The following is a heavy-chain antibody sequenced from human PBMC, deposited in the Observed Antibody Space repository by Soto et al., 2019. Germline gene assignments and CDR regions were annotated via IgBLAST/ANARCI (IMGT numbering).Heavy chain of an antibody. D-gene: IGHD2-2*01. CDR2: ISGSGGST. J-gene: IGHJ4*02. Sequence: GASLRLSCAASGFTFSSYAMSWVRQAPGKGLEWVSAISGSGGSTYYADSVKGRFTISRDNSKNTLYLQMNSLRAEDTAVYYCAKDLVLVPVANFDYWGQGTLVTVSS. CDR1: GFTFSSYA. V-gene: IGHV3-23*01. CDR3: AKDLVLVPVANFDY.